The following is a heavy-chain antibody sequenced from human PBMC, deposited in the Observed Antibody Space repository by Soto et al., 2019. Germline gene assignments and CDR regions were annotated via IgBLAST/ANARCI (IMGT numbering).Heavy chain of an antibody. V-gene: IGHV3-23*01. D-gene: IGHD3-3*01. CDR3: ATHQYYDFWSGYYSHFDY. J-gene: IGHJ4*02. Sequence: EVQLLESGGGLVQPGGSLRLSCAASGFTFSSYAMSWVRQAPGKGLEWVSAISGSGGSTYYADSVKGRFTISRDNSKNPLYLQMNSVRAEDTAVYYCATHQYYDFWSGYYSHFDYWGQGTLVTVSS. CDR2: ISGSGGST. CDR1: GFTFSSYA.